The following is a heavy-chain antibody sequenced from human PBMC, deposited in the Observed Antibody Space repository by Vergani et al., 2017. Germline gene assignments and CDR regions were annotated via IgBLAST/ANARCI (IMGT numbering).Heavy chain of an antibody. CDR1: GDTFSSYA. D-gene: IGHD2-2*01. V-gene: IGHV1-69*01. CDR2: IIPIFGTA. J-gene: IGHJ6*02. CDR3: ARANDFVVVPAATMENYYYYGMDV. Sequence: QVQLVQSGAEVKKPGSSVKVSCKASGDTFSSYAISWVRQAPGQGLEWMGGIIPIFGTANYAQKFQGRVTITADESTTTAYMELSSLRSEDTAVYYCARANDFVVVPAATMENYYYYGMDVWGQGTTVTVSS.